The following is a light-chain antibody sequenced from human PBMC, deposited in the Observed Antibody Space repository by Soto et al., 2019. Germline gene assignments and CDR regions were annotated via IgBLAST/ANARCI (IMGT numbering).Light chain of an antibody. CDR1: QSVSSSY. CDR2: GAS. J-gene: IGKJ2*01. V-gene: IGKV3-20*01. Sequence: EIVLTQSPGTLSLSPGERATLSCRASQSVSSSYLAWHQQKPGQAPRLLIYGASSRATGIPDRFSGSGSGTDFTLTISRLEPEDFGVYYCQQYGSSPYTFGQVTKLEIK. CDR3: QQYGSSPYT.